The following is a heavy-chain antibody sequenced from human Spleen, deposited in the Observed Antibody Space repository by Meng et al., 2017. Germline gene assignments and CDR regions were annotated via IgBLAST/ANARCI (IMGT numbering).Heavy chain of an antibody. CDR2: IYPRGST. V-gene: IGHV4-4*02. D-gene: IGHD5-24*01. J-gene: IGHJ4*02. CDR1: GASISSSNW. CDR3: ATIAGSVDY. Sequence: HLQGPGPGLVRPSGPPSLTFAVSGASISSSNWWSWVRQPPGKGLEWIGEIYPRGSTNYNPSLKSRVTISVDKSKNQFSLKLSSVTAADTAVYYCATIAGSVDYWGQGTLVTVSS.